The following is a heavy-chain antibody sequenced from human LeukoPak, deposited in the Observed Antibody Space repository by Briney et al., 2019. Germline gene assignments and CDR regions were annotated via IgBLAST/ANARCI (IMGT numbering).Heavy chain of an antibody. J-gene: IGHJ4*02. CDR1: GGSISSYY. CDR3: TRRHATSQTFDY. V-gene: IGHV4-59*08. Sequence: SETLSLTCTVSGGSISSYYWSWIRQPPGKGLEWIGSMYHSGMSYYNPSLESRVTISIDTSKNQFSLKLTSVTAADTAMYYCTRRHATSQTFDYWGQGTLVTVSS. CDR2: MYHSGMS.